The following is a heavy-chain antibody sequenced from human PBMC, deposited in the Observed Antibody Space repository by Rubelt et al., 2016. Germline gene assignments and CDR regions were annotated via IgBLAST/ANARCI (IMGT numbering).Heavy chain of an antibody. CDR1: GYSISSGYY. V-gene: IGHV4-38-2*02. Sequence: QVHLQESGPGLVKPSETLSLTCTVSGYSISSGYYWGWIRQPPGKGLEWIGSVYHSGSAYYKPSLKSRVTISVDTSKNQLSLTLTSVTAADTALYYCARRVNTPTWYFDLWGRGTQVNVSS. CDR2: VYHSGSA. D-gene: IGHD4-17*01. CDR3: ARRVNTPTWYFDL. J-gene: IGHJ2*01.